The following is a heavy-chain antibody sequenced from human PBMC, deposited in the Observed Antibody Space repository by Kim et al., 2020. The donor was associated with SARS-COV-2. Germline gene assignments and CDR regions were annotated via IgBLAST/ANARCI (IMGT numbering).Heavy chain of an antibody. Sequence: GGSLRLSCAASGFTFSSYGMHWVRQAPGKGLEWVAVIWYDGSNKYYADSVKGRFTISRDNSKNTLYLQMNSLRAEDTAVYYCARDPKSTYYDILTGYYIEYYFDYWGQGTLVTVSS. D-gene: IGHD3-9*01. CDR1: GFTFSSYG. CDR3: ARDPKSTYYDILTGYYIEYYFDY. V-gene: IGHV3-33*01. CDR2: IWYDGSNK. J-gene: IGHJ4*02.